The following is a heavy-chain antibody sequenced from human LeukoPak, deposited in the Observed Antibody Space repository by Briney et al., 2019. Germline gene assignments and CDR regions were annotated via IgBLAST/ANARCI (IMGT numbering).Heavy chain of an antibody. CDR3: TTSRGGAWVSPSYFDY. Sequence: SETLSLTCTVSGGSISSGGYYWSWIRQHPGKGLEWIGYIYYSGSTYYNPSLKSRVTISVDTSKNQFSLKLSSVTAPDTAVYSCTTSRGGAWVSPSYFDYWGQGTLVTVSS. V-gene: IGHV4-31*03. J-gene: IGHJ4*02. CDR2: IYYSGST. D-gene: IGHD3-16*01. CDR1: GGSISSGGYY.